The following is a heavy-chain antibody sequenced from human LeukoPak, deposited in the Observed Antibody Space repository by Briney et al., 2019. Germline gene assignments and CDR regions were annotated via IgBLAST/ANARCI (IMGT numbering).Heavy chain of an antibody. CDR3: TRDKGWQQFDY. V-gene: IGHV3-7*01. CDR2: INKDGSET. Sequence: GGSLRLSCAASGFTFSSYGMSWVRQAPGKGLERVANINKDGSETYYVDSVKGRFTISRDNAKNSLYLQMNSLRDDDTAVYFCTRDKGWQQFDYWGQGTLVTVSS. CDR1: GFTFSSYG. J-gene: IGHJ4*02. D-gene: IGHD5-24*01.